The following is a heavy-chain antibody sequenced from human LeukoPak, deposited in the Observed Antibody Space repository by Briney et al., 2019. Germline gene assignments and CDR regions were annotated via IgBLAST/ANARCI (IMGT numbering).Heavy chain of an antibody. J-gene: IGHJ4*02. CDR2: ISGSGGST. Sequence: PGGSLRLSCAASRFTFSSYGMSWVRQAPGKGLEWVSAISGSGGSTYYADSVKGRFTISRDNSKNTLYLQMNSLRAEDTAVYYCANGPTSSGHFYYFDYWGQGTQVTVSS. D-gene: IGHD3-22*01. CDR1: RFTFSSYG. V-gene: IGHV3-23*01. CDR3: ANGPTSSGHFYYFDY.